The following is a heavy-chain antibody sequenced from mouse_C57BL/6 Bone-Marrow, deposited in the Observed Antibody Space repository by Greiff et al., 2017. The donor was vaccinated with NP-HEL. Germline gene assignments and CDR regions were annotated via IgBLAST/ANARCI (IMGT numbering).Heavy chain of an antibody. V-gene: IGHV5-17*01. D-gene: IGHD1-1*01. J-gene: IGHJ2*01. CDR1: GFTFSDYG. CDR2: ISSGSSTI. CDR3: ARRFYYYGSVDY. Sequence: EVKVVESGGGLVKPGGSLKLSCAASGFTFSDYGMHWVRQAPEKGLEWVAYISSGSSTIYYADTVKGRFTISRDNAKNTLFLQMTSLRSEDTAMYYCARRFYYYGSVDYWGQGTTLTVSS.